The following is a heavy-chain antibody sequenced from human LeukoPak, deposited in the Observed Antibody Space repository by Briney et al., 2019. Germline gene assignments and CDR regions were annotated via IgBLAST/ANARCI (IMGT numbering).Heavy chain of an antibody. J-gene: IGHJ4*02. CDR1: GFTVSSNH. D-gene: IGHD3-22*01. Sequence: GSLRLSCAASGFTVSSNHMSWVRQAPGKGLEWIGSIYYSGSTYYNPSLKSRVTISVDTSKNQFSLNLSSVTAADTAVYYCARLYYDSSGYYQICYFDYWGQGTLVTVSS. CDR2: IYYSGST. V-gene: IGHV4-39*01. CDR3: ARLYYDSSGYYQICYFDY.